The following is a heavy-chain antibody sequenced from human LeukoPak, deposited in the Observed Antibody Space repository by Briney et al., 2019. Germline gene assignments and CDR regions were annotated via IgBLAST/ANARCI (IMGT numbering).Heavy chain of an antibody. CDR2: IYYSGST. CDR3: ARHCSGGSCYIVFDY. Sequence: SETLSPTCTVSGGSISNGNYYWGWIRQPPGKGLEWIGSIYYSGSTYYNPSLKSRVTISVDTSKNQFSLKLNSVTAADTAVYYCARHCSGGSCYIVFDYWGQGTLVTVSS. D-gene: IGHD2-15*01. V-gene: IGHV4-39*01. J-gene: IGHJ4*02. CDR1: GGSISNGNYY.